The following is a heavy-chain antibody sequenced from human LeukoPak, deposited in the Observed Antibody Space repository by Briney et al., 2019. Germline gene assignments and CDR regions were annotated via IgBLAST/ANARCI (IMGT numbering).Heavy chain of an antibody. V-gene: IGHV3-30*02. Sequence: GGSLRLSCAASGFTFSSYGMHWVRQAPGKGLEWVAFIRYDGSNKYYADSVEGRFTISRDNSKNTLYLQMNSLRAEDTAVYYCAKDRTGYCSGGSCYGGCGDWGQGTLVTVSS. J-gene: IGHJ4*02. D-gene: IGHD2-15*01. CDR3: AKDRTGYCSGGSCYGGCGD. CDR1: GFTFSSYG. CDR2: IRYDGSNK.